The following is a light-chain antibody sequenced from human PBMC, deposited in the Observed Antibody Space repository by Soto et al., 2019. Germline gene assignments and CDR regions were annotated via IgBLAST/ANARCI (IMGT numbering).Light chain of an antibody. J-gene: IGLJ2*01. Sequence: QSVLTQPPSVSGAPGQRVTISCTGSSSNIGAGYDVQWYQQLPGAAPRLLIFGNTHRPSGVPDRFSGSRSGTSASLAISGLQAEDEADYYCQSYDISLSVSVVFGGGTKVTVL. CDR2: GNT. CDR1: SSNIGAGYD. V-gene: IGLV1-40*01. CDR3: QSYDISLSVSVV.